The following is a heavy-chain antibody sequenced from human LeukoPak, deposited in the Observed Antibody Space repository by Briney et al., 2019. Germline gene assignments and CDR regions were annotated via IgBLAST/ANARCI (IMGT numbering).Heavy chain of an antibody. Sequence: GASVKVSCKASGYTFTSYDINWVRQATGQGLEWMGWMNPNSGNTGYAQKFQGRVTMTRNTSISTAYMELSSLRSEDTAVYYCARFDIVVPAAATRVYYYYGMDVWGQGTTVTVSS. CDR1: GYTFTSYD. CDR3: ARFDIVVPAAATRVYYYYGMDV. V-gene: IGHV1-8*01. D-gene: IGHD2-2*01. J-gene: IGHJ6*02. CDR2: MNPNSGNT.